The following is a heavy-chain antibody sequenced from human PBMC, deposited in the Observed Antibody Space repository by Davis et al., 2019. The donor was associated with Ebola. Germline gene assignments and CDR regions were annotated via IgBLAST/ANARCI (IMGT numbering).Heavy chain of an antibody. V-gene: IGHV1-46*01. J-gene: IGHJ6*02. Sequence: ASVKVSCKASGYTFTSYYMHWVRQAPGQGLEWMGIINPSGGSTSYAQKFQGRVTMTRDTSTSTVYMELSRLRSDDTAVYYCASRGGYCSSTSCYICGMDVWGQGTTVTVSS. CDR3: ASRGGYCSSTSCYICGMDV. D-gene: IGHD2-2*02. CDR1: GYTFTSYY. CDR2: INPSGGST.